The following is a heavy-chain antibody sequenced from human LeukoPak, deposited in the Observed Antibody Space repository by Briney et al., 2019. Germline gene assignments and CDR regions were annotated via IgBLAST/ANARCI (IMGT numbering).Heavy chain of an antibody. Sequence: ASVKVSCKVSGYTLTELSMHWVRQAPGKGLEWMGGFDPEDGETIYAQKFQGRVTMTEDTSTDTAYMELSSLRSEDTAVYYCATAEVVVAATTPYYYYGMDVWAKGPRSPSPQ. J-gene: IGHJ6*04. V-gene: IGHV1-24*01. CDR1: GYTLTELS. D-gene: IGHD2-15*01. CDR3: ATAEVVVAATTPYYYYGMDV. CDR2: FDPEDGET.